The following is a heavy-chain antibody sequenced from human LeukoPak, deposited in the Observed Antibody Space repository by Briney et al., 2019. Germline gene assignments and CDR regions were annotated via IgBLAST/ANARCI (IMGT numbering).Heavy chain of an antibody. V-gene: IGHV3-72*01. Sequence: GGSLRLSCAASGFTLSSYSMNWVRQAPGRGLEWVGRSGNKANSDTTEYAASVKGRFTISRDDSKNTLYLQMNSLKTEDTAVYYCTTDLAYYFDYWGQGTLVTVSS. J-gene: IGHJ4*02. CDR1: GFTLSSYS. CDR3: TTDLAYYFDY. CDR2: SGNKANSDTT.